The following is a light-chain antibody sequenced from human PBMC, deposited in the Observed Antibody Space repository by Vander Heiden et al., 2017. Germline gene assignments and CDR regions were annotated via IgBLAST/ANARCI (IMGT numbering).Light chain of an antibody. V-gene: IGLV6-57*02. Sequence: NFVLTQPHSVSESPGKTVIISCTGSGGSIATNFVHWYQHRPGSAPTTVIYEDNQRPSGVPDRFSGSIDTSSNSASLIISGLKTEDEADYYCQSTSDTNNHVVFGGGTKLTVL. CDR3: QSTSDTNNHVV. CDR1: GGSIATNF. J-gene: IGLJ2*01. CDR2: EDN.